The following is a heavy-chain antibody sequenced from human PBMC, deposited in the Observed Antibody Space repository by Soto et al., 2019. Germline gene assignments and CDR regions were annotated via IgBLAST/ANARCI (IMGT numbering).Heavy chain of an antibody. Sequence: SETLSLTCAVSGGSLSSSNWWSWVRQPPGKGLEWIGEIYHSGSTNYNPSLKSRVTISVDKSKNQFSLKLSSVTAAGTAVYYCARRIGRLLFDYWGQGILVTVSS. D-gene: IGHD3-22*01. CDR2: IYHSGST. J-gene: IGHJ4*02. CDR3: ARRIGRLLFDY. V-gene: IGHV4-4*02. CDR1: GGSLSSSNW.